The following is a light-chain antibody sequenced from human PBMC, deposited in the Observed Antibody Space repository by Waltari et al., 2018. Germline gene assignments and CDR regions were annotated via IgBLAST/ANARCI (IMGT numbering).Light chain of an antibody. V-gene: IGKV3-20*01. Sequence: EIVLTQSPGTLSLSPGDRATLSCRASQSVKDNYLSWFQQKGVQAPRLLFFGSFDRATGIPDRFSASGSGTEFTLTISRLEPEDFAVYYCQQYGTSPWTFGHGTRV. CDR1: QSVKDNY. CDR2: GSF. J-gene: IGKJ1*01. CDR3: QQYGTSPWT.